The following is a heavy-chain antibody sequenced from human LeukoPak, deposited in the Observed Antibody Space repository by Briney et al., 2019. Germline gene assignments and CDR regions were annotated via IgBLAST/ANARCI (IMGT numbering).Heavy chain of an antibody. J-gene: IGHJ3*02. CDR2: INPSGGST. CDR1: GYTFTSYY. D-gene: IGHD4-17*01. Sequence: ASVRVSCKASGYTFTSYYMHWVRQAPGQGLEWMGIINPSGGSTSYAQKFQGRVTMTRDTSTSTVYMELSSLRSEDTAVYYCARDRSTTVTTKDAFDIWGQGTMVTVSS. V-gene: IGHV1-46*01. CDR3: ARDRSTTVTTKDAFDI.